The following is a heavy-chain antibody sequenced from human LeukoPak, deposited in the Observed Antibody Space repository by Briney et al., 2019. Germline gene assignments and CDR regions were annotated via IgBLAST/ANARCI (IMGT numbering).Heavy chain of an antibody. CDR2: IHFSGST. Sequence: PSETLSLTCTVSGGSISTYYWDWIRQPAGKGLEWIGRIHFSGSTNYNPSLESRVTMSVDTSNNQFSLMLTSVTAADTAVYYCARHKGVERLGGVYFDSWGQGTLVIVSS. D-gene: IGHD1-26*01. V-gene: IGHV4-4*07. CDR3: ARHKGVERLGGVYFDS. J-gene: IGHJ4*02. CDR1: GGSISTYY.